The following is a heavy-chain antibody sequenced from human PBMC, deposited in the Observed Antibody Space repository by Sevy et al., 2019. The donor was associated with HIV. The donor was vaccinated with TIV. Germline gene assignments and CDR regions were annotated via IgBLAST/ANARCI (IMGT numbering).Heavy chain of an antibody. D-gene: IGHD4-17*01. Sequence: ASVKVSCKGSGYSFTSYWIGWVRQMPGKGLEWMGIIYPGDSDTRYSPSFQGQVTISADKSISTAYLQWSSLKASDTAMYYCARHTASYGGITFDYWGQGTLVTVSS. V-gene: IGHV5-51*01. J-gene: IGHJ4*02. CDR2: IYPGDSDT. CDR3: ARHTASYGGITFDY. CDR1: GYSFTSYW.